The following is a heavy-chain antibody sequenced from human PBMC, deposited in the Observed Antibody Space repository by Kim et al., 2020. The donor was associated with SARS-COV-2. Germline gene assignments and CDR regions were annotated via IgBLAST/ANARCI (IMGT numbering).Heavy chain of an antibody. CDR2: ISSSSSTI. CDR1: GFTFSSYS. D-gene: IGHD4-17*01. V-gene: IGHV3-48*02. CDR3: ARAYGDYGGYYFDY. J-gene: IGHJ4*02. Sequence: GGSLRLSCAASGFTFSSYSMNWVRQAPGKGLEWVSYISSSSSTIYYADSVKGRFTISRDNAKNSLYLQMNSLRDEDTAVYYCARAYGDYGGYYFDYWGQGPLVTVSS.